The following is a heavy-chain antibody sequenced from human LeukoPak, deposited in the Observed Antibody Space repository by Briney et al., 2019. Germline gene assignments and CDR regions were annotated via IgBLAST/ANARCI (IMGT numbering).Heavy chain of an antibody. CDR1: GGSISNYY. D-gene: IGHD3/OR15-3a*01. CDR3: ARRTGYYDGFDY. Sequence: SETLSLTCTVSGGSISNYYWGWIRQPPGKGLEWIGYIYYSGSTNYNPSLKSRVTISLDTSKNQFSLKLSSVTAADTAVYYCARRTGYYDGFDYWGQGTLVTVSS. J-gene: IGHJ4*02. CDR2: IYYSGST. V-gene: IGHV4-59*01.